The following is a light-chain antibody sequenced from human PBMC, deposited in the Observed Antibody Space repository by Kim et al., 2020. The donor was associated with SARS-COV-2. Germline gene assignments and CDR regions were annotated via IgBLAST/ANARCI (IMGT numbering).Light chain of an antibody. CDR3: LQHDVYPLT. V-gene: IGKV1-17*03. Sequence: ASVGGDVTITRRTNPAVSNYLAWFQQKPGKGPKRLIYAASSLQSGIPSRFSGSGSGTEFTLTISSLQPEDFATYFCLQHDVYPLTFGEGTKVDIK. CDR1: PAVSNY. J-gene: IGKJ4*01. CDR2: AAS.